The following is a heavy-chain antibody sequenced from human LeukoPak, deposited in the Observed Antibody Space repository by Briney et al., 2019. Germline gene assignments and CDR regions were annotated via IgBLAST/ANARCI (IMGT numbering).Heavy chain of an antibody. D-gene: IGHD6-13*01. CDR3: AKLRSGGPAAGNY. CDR2: ISGSDGST. V-gene: IGHV3-23*01. J-gene: IGHJ4*02. Sequence: GGSLRLSCAASGFTFSSYAMSWVRQAPGKGLEWVSAISGSDGSTYYADSVKGRFTISRDNSKNTVYLQMNSLRAEDTAVYYCAKLRSGGPAAGNYWGQGNPVSLSS. CDR1: GFTFSSYA.